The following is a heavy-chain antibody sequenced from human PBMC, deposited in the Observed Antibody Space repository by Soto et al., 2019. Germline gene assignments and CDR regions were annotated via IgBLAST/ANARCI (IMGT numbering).Heavy chain of an antibody. V-gene: IGHV4-59*01. CDR3: ARAGIRGYSGYDVPPVYYYYMDV. CDR2: IYYSGST. D-gene: IGHD5-12*01. CDR1: GGSISSYY. J-gene: IGHJ6*03. Sequence: SETLSLTCTVSGGSISSYYWSWIRQPPGKGLEWIGYIYYSGSTNYNPSLKSRVTISVDTSKNQFSLKLSSVTAADTAVYYCARAGIRGYSGYDVPPVYYYYMDVWGKGTTVTVSS.